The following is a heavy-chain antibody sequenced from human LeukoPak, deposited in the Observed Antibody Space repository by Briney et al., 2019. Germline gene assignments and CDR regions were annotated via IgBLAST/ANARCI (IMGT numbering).Heavy chain of an antibody. J-gene: IGHJ4*02. CDR2: VYYSGIT. Sequence: SETLSLTCLVSRGSITNNNYYWGWIRQPPGKGLEWIGSVYYSGITYYNPSLKSRVTMSADPSKNYFSLRLTSVTAADTAVYYCVRHNSDSRSWYYFDSWGQGTLVAVSS. V-gene: IGHV4-39*01. D-gene: IGHD6-13*01. CDR3: VRHNSDSRSWYYFDS. CDR1: RGSITNNNYY.